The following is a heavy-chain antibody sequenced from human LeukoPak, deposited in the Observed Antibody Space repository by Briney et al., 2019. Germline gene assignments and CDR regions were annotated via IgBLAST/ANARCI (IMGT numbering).Heavy chain of an antibody. J-gene: IGHJ4*02. D-gene: IGHD5-18*01. CDR2: INPNSGSR. Sequence: GASVKVSCKAFGYTFTGHYMRWVRQAPGHGLEWMGWINPNSGSRSYAQKFQGRVTMTRDTSISTAYMELSRLKSDDTAVYYCARGDGYSYGYLGYWGQGTLVTVSS. V-gene: IGHV1-2*02. CDR1: GYTFTGHY. CDR3: ARGDGYSYGYLGY.